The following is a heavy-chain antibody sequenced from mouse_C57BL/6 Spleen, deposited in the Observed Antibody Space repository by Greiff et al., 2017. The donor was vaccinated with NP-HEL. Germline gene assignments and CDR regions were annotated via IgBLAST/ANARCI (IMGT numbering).Heavy chain of an antibody. CDR3: ARHNLYYFDY. V-gene: IGHV5-17*01. CDR1: GFTFSDYG. CDR2: ISSGSSTI. Sequence: EVMLVESGGGLVKPGGSLKLSCAASGFTFSDYGMHWVRQAPEKGLEWVAYISSGSSTIYYVDTVKGRFTISRDNAKNTLFLQMTSLRSEDTAMYYCARHNLYYFDYWGQGTTLTVSS. J-gene: IGHJ2*01. D-gene: IGHD1-3*01.